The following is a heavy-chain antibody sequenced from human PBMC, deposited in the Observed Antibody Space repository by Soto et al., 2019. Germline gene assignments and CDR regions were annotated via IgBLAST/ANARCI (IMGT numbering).Heavy chain of an antibody. CDR3: ARDGFYACLGGHRYGYSQPRYYGMDV. Sequence: ASVKVSCKASGYTFISYGISWVRQAPGQGLEWMGWISPYNDDTKYSQKIQGRVSLTTDTSTRTAYMQLRSLRSDDTAIYYCARDGFYACLGGHRYGYSQPRYYGMDVWGQGTTVTASS. CDR2: ISPYNDDT. V-gene: IGHV1-18*01. J-gene: IGHJ6*02. D-gene: IGHD5-18*01. CDR1: GYTFISYG.